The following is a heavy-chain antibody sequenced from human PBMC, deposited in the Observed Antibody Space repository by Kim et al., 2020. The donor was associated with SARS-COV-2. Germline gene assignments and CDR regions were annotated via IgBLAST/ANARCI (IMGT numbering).Heavy chain of an antibody. Sequence: SETLSLTCAVYGGSFSGYYWSWIRQPPGKGLEWIGEINHSGSTNYNPSLKSRVTISVDTSKNQFPLKLSSVTAADTAVYYCARVRWGAPYYYGSGSSQHYFDYWGQGTLVTVSS. V-gene: IGHV4-34*01. D-gene: IGHD3-10*01. CDR1: GGSFSGYY. CDR2: INHSGST. J-gene: IGHJ4*02. CDR3: ARVRWGAPYYYGSGSSQHYFDY.